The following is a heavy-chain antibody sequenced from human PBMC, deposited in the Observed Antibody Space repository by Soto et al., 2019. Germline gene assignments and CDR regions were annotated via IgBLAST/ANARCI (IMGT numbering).Heavy chain of an antibody. CDR1: GYTFMTYG. J-gene: IGHJ4*02. V-gene: IGHV1-18*04. CDR3: ASGFIVRGVMSIDY. Sequence: VQLLQSGHEVKEPGASMKVSCKTSGYTFMTYGINWVRQAPGQGLEWMGSISGYNGKTNYAQKVQNRITLTIDTSTNTANMELRSLSSDDTAVYYCASGFIVRGVMSIDYWGQGTLVSVSS. D-gene: IGHD3-10*01. CDR2: ISGYNGKT.